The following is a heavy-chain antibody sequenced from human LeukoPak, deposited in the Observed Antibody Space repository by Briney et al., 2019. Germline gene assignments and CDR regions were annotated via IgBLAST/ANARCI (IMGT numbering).Heavy chain of an antibody. CDR2: ISGSGGST. CDR1: GFTFSSYA. CDR3: ARWRYYYDSSGYVGDAFDI. V-gene: IGHV3-23*01. Sequence: PGGSLRLSCAASGFTFSSYAMSWVRQAPGKGLEWVSAISGSGGSTYYADSVKGRFTISRDNAKNSLYLQMNRLRAEDTAVYYCARWRYYYDSSGYVGDAFDIWGQGTMVTVSS. J-gene: IGHJ3*02. D-gene: IGHD3-22*01.